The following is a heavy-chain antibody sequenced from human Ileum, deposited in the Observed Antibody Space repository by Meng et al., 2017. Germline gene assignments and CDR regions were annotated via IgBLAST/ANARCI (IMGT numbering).Heavy chain of an antibody. J-gene: IGHJ4*02. CDR1: GGSISSGGYY. D-gene: IGHD2-21*01. CDR2: IYYSGST. Sequence: SETLSLTCTVSGGSISSGGYYWSWIRQHPGKGLEWIGYIYYSGSTYYNPSLKSRVTISVDTSKNQFSLKLSSVTAADTAVYYCARAVHIEDPDKSSFDYWGQGTLVTVSS. V-gene: IGHV4-31*03. CDR3: ARAVHIEDPDKSSFDY.